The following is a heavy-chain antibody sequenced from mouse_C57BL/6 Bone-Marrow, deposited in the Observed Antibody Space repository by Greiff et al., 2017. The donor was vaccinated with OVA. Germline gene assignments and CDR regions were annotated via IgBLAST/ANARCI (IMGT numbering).Heavy chain of an antibody. Sequence: EVQGVESGEGLVKPGGSLKLSCAASGFTFSSYAMSWVRQTPEKRLEWVAYFSSGGDYIYYAEPVKGRFTISRDNARNTLYLQMSSLKSEDTAMYYCTRDGILRSWFAYWGQGTLVTVSA. CDR3: TRDGILRSWFAY. CDR2: FSSGGDYI. D-gene: IGHD1-1*01. CDR1: GFTFSSYA. V-gene: IGHV5-9-1*02. J-gene: IGHJ3*01.